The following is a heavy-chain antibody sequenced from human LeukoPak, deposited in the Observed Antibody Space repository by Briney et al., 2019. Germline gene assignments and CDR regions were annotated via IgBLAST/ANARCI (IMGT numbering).Heavy chain of an antibody. CDR3: ARAPFHYGSGSYYYYFDY. J-gene: IGHJ4*02. CDR2: IKQDGSEK. CDR1: GFTFSSYW. D-gene: IGHD3-10*01. V-gene: IGHV3-7*01. Sequence: GGSLRLSCAASGFTFSSYWMSWVRQAPGKGLEWVANIKQDGSEKYYVDSVKGRFTISRDNAKNSLYLQMNSLRAEDTAVYYCARAPFHYGSGSYYYYFDYWGQGTLVTVSS.